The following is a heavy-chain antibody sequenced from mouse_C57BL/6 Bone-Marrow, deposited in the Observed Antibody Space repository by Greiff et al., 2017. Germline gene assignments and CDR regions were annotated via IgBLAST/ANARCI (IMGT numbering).Heavy chain of an antibody. CDR1: GYTFTSYW. V-gene: IGHV1-64*01. CDR3: ARYPVGRYFDY. CDR2: IHPNSGST. D-gene: IGHD4-1*01. J-gene: IGHJ2*01. Sequence: QVQLQQPGAELVKPGASVKLSCKASGYTFTSYWMHWVKQRPGQGLEWIGMIHPNSGSTNYNEKFKSKATLTVDKSSSTAYMQLSSLTSEDSAVYYCARYPVGRYFDYWGQGTTLTVSS.